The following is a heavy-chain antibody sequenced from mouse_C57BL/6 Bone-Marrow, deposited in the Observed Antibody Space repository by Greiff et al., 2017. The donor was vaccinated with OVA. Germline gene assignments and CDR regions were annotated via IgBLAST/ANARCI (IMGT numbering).Heavy chain of an antibody. Sequence: VQLQQSGAELVRPGASVKLSCKASGYTFTDYYINWVKQRPGQGLEWIARIYPGSGNTYYNEKFKGKATLTAEKSSSTAYMQLSSLTSEDSAVYFWARRDWGWYFDVWGTGTTVTVSS. CDR1: GYTFTDYY. V-gene: IGHV1-76*01. CDR3: ARRDWGWYFDV. D-gene: IGHD4-1*01. J-gene: IGHJ1*03. CDR2: IYPGSGNT.